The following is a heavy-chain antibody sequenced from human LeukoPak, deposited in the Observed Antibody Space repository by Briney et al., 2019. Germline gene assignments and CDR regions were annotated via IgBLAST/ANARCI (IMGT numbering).Heavy chain of an antibody. D-gene: IGHD5-18*01. Sequence: GGSLRLSCAASGFTFSSYAMSWVRQAPGKGLEWVSAISGSGGSTYYADSVKGRFTISRDNSKNTLYLQMSSLRAEDTAVYYCAKDSTRGYSYGSFDYWGQGTLVTVSS. CDR3: AKDSTRGYSYGSFDY. CDR2: ISGSGGST. V-gene: IGHV3-23*01. J-gene: IGHJ4*02. CDR1: GFTFSSYA.